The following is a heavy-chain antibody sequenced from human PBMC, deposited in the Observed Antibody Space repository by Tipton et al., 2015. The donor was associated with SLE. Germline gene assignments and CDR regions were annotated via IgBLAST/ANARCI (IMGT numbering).Heavy chain of an antibody. J-gene: IGHJ2*01. D-gene: IGHD5/OR15-5a*01. Sequence: TLSLTCTVSGGSITNYYWTWIRQPPGKGLEWIGYIYYSGRTGYNPSLRSRVTMSVDTSKNQFSLKLSSVTAADTAMYYCVRVSSGGNFDLWGRGTLVTVSS. CDR3: VRVSSGGNFDL. CDR1: GGSITNYY. V-gene: IGHV4-59*01. CDR2: IYYSGRT.